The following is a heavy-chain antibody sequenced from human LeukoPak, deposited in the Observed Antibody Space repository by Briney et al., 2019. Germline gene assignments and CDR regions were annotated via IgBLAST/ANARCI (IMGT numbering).Heavy chain of an antibody. J-gene: IGHJ4*02. V-gene: IGHV5-51*01. CDR2: SYSGDSDT. Sequence: GESLKISCKGSGYSFTSYWIGWVRQMPGKGLEWMGISYSGDSDTRYSPSFQGQVTISADKSLSTAYLQWSSLKASDTAMYYCARTMVRGVIASARDYWGQGTLVTVSS. CDR3: ARTMVRGVIASARDY. D-gene: IGHD3-10*01. CDR1: GYSFTSYW.